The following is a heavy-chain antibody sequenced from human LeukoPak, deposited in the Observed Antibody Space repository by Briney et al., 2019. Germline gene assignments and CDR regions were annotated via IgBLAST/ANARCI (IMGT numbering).Heavy chain of an antibody. CDR3: ARGIADYFDY. D-gene: IGHD6-13*01. CDR1: GFTFSSYS. CDR2: ISSSSSYI. Sequence: PGGSLRLSCAASGFTFSSYSMNWVCQAPGKGLEWVSSISSSSSYIYYADSVKGRFTISRDNAKNSLYLQMNSLRAEDTAVYYCARGIADYFDYWGQGTLVTVSS. V-gene: IGHV3-21*01. J-gene: IGHJ4*02.